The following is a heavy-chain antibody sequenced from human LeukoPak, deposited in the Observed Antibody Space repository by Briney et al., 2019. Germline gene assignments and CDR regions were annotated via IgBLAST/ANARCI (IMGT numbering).Heavy chain of an antibody. CDR2: INPDGSEK. J-gene: IGHJ6*04. Sequence: GGSLRLSCAASGFHFTPYWMGWVRQAPGKGLEWVANINPDGSEKYSVDSVTGRFTISRDNGENTMFLEMNNLRAEDSGVYYCARDLAAWDVWGKGTTVTVSS. CDR3: ARDLAAWDV. CDR1: GFHFTPYW. V-gene: IGHV3-7*01.